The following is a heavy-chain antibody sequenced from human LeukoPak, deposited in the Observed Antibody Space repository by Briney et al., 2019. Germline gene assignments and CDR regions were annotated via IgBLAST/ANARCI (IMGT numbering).Heavy chain of an antibody. CDR2: IYYSGST. D-gene: IGHD6-19*01. Sequence: SETLSLTRTVSGGSISSSSYYWGWIRQPPGKGLEWIGSIYYSGSTYYNPSLKSRVTISVDTSKNQFSLKLSSVTSADTAVYYCARPRAVGGTGAYDICDQGTMVTVSS. V-gene: IGHV4-39*01. CDR1: GGSISSSSYY. CDR3: ARPRAVGGTGAYDI. J-gene: IGHJ3*02.